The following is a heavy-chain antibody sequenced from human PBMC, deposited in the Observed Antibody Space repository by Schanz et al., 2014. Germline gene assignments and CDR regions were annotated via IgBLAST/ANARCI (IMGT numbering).Heavy chain of an antibody. Sequence: QVQLVQSGAEVKKPGASVKVSCKASGYSFTPFPIHWVRQAPGQRLEWMGWINAANGNTRYSQKFQGWVTMTRDTSISTAYMELSRLKSDDTAVYYCARGYGDSPTDFWGQGTLVTVSS. V-gene: IGHV1-3*01. D-gene: IGHD4-17*01. CDR1: GYSFTPFP. CDR3: ARGYGDSPTDF. J-gene: IGHJ4*02. CDR2: INAANGNT.